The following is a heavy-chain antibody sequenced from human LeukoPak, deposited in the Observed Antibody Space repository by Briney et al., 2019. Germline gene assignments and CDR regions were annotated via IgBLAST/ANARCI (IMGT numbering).Heavy chain of an antibody. CDR2: ISAYNGNT. Sequence: ASVKVSCKASGYTFTSYGISWVRQAPGQGLEWMGWISAYNGNTNYAQKLQGRVTMTTDTSTSTAYMELSSLRSEDTAVYYCARSLVGGGQQLALSYWGQGTLVTVSS. J-gene: IGHJ4*02. CDR3: ARSLVGGGQQLALSY. V-gene: IGHV1-18*01. CDR1: GYTFTSYG. D-gene: IGHD6-13*01.